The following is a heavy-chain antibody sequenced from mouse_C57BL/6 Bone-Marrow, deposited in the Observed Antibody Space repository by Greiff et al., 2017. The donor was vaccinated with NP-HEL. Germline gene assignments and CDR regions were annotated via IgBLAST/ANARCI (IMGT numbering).Heavy chain of an antibody. Sequence: QVQLKQSGAELARPGASVKLSCKASGYTFTSYGISWVKQRTGQGLEWIGEIYPRSGNTYYNEKFKGKATLTADKSSSTAYMQLSSLTSEDSAVYNCATNYYDYGLDAMDCWGEGTSVTVST. V-gene: IGHV1-81*01. D-gene: IGHD2-4*01. J-gene: IGHJ4*01. CDR2: IYPRSGNT. CDR1: GYTFTSYG. CDR3: ATNYYDYGLDAMDC.